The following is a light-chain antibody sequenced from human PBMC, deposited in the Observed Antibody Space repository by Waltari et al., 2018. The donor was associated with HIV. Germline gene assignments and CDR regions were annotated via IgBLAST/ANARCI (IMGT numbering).Light chain of an antibody. V-gene: IGLV2-23*01. CDR3: SSYTSFSTVL. Sequence: QSALTQPASVSGSPGQSIPISFTGPSSDVGTYSLWPWYQHHPGKAPKHMIYEGNTRPSGVSNRFSGSKSGNTASLTTSGLQAEDEADYYCSSYTSFSTVLFGGGTKLTVL. CDR1: SSDVGTYSL. CDR2: EGN. J-gene: IGLJ2*01.